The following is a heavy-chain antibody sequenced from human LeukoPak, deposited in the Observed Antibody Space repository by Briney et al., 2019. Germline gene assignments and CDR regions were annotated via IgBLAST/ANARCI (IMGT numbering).Heavy chain of an antibody. D-gene: IGHD5-18*01. Sequence: PGGSLRLSCAASGFTFSSYGMHWVRQAPGKGLEWVAFIRYDGSNKYYADSVKGRFTISRDNSKNTLYLQMNSLRAEDTAVYYCARNPRGYSYGPVDYWGQGTLATVSS. CDR1: GFTFSSYG. V-gene: IGHV3-30*02. CDR2: IRYDGSNK. CDR3: ARNPRGYSYGPVDY. J-gene: IGHJ4*02.